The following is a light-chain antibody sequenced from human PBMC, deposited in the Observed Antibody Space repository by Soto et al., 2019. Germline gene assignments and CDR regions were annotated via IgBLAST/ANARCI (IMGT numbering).Light chain of an antibody. V-gene: IGKV1-39*01. CDR3: QQSYGSPYT. CDR2: VAS. Sequence: DIQMTQSPSSLSASVGDAVTITCRASQTINSYLNWYQQRPGKAPKLLICVASTLQSGVPLRFCGSGFVTDFTLTITSVQPEDFATCYCQQSYGSPYTFGQGTKLEIK. J-gene: IGKJ2*01. CDR1: QTINSY.